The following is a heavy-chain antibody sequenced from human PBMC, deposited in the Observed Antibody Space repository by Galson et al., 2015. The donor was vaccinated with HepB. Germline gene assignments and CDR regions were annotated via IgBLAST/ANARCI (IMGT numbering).Heavy chain of an antibody. V-gene: IGHV3-30*18. J-gene: IGHJ4*02. CDR2: ISYDGRYK. Sequence: SLRLSCAASGFIFSSFGLHWVRQAPGKGMEWVTFISYDGRYKNYAGSVKGRFTISRDNSKNTLYLQMNSLRAEDTAVYYCAKDREITMVRGVMMNYWGQGTLVTVSS. D-gene: IGHD3-10*01. CDR3: AKDREITMVRGVMMNY. CDR1: GFIFSSFG.